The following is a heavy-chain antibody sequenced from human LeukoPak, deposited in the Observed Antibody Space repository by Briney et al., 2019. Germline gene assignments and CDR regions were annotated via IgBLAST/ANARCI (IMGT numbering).Heavy chain of an antibody. J-gene: IGHJ4*02. CDR1: GGSVSSGNYY. CDR3: ARGYYNSALGRFDY. D-gene: IGHD2/OR15-2a*01. V-gene: IGHV4-61*01. CDR2: ISYSGST. Sequence: PPQTLSLTCTVSGGSVSSGNYYWSWIRQPPGKGLEWIGYISYSGSTDYNPSLKSRVTISVDTSKNQFSLNLSSVTAADTALYYCARGYYNSALGRFDYWGQGTLVTVSS.